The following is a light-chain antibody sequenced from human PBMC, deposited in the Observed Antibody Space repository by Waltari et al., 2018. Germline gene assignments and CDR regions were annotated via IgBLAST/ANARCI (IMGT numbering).Light chain of an antibody. CDR2: EVT. Sequence: QSALTQPPSASGSPGQSVTLPFTGTSSDVGAYNYVSWYQQYPDKAPKLMIYEVTKRPSGVPDRFSGSKSGNTASLTVSGLQAEDEADYYCISYAGNNKYVLGAGTKVTVL. CDR3: ISYAGNNKYV. J-gene: IGLJ1*01. CDR1: SSDVGAYNY. V-gene: IGLV2-8*01.